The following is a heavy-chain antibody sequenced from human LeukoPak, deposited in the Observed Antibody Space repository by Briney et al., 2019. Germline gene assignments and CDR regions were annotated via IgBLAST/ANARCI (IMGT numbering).Heavy chain of an antibody. J-gene: IGHJ4*02. Sequence: ASVKVSCKASGYTFIDYYMHWVRQAPGQRLEWLGWIDPKSGGTSYAQKFQDRVAMIRDTSISTAYMELTRLRSDDTAVYYCARAYSSGWYGSTDYWGQGTLVTVSS. CDR3: ARAYSSGWYGSTDY. V-gene: IGHV1-2*02. D-gene: IGHD6-19*01. CDR1: GYTFIDYY. CDR2: IDPKSGGT.